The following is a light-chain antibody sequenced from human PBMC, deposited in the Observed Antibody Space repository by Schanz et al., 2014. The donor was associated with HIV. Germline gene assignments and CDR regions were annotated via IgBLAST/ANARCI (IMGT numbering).Light chain of an antibody. Sequence: EIVLTQSPATLSLSPGERATLSCRASQSVSTYLAWYQHKSGQAPRLLIYDASNRATGIPARFSGSGSGTDFTLTISGLEPEDFAVYYCHHYGGSFGPGTTVDYK. CDR2: DAS. J-gene: IGKJ3*01. CDR1: QSVSTY. V-gene: IGKV3-11*01. CDR3: HHYGGS.